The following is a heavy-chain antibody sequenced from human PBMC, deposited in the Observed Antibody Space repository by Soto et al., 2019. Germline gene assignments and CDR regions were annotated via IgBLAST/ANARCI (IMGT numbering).Heavy chain of an antibody. V-gene: IGHV1-2*02. CDR2: INPNSGGT. D-gene: IGHD2-2*01. J-gene: IGHJ5*02. Sequence: QVQLVQSGAEVKKPGASVKVSCKASGYTFTGYYMHWVRQAPGQGLEWMGWINPNSGGTNYAQKFQGRVTMTRDTSISTAYMELSRLRSDDTAVYYCAREDCSSTSCQGFHPWGQGTLVTVSS. CDR1: GYTFTGYY. CDR3: AREDCSSTSCQGFHP.